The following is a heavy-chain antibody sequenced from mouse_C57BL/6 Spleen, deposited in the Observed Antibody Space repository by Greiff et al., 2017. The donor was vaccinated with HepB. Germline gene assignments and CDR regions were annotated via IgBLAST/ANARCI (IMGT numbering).Heavy chain of an antibody. V-gene: IGHV3-6*01. Sequence: EVQLQQSGPGLVKPSQSLSLTCSVTGYSITSGYYWNWIRQFPGNKLEWMGYISYDGSNNYNPSLKNRISITRDTSKNLFFLKLNSVTTEDTATYYSARGTTGVATDYWGQGTTLTVSS. CDR2: ISYDGSN. CDR3: ARGTTGVATDY. D-gene: IGHD1-1*01. J-gene: IGHJ2*01. CDR1: GYSITSGYY.